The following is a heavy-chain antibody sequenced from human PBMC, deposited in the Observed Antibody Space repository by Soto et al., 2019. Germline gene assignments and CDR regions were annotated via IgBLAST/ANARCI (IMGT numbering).Heavy chain of an antibody. J-gene: IGHJ6*02. CDR2: IIPILGIA. CDR3: ARSQGSSTSLEIYYYYYYGMDV. D-gene: IGHD2-2*01. CDR1: GGTFSSYT. V-gene: IGHV1-69*02. Sequence: GASVKVSCKASGGTFSSYTISWVRQAPGQGLEWMGRIIPILGIANYAQKFQGRVTITADESTSTAYMELSSLRSEDTAVYYCARSQGSSTSLEIYYYYYYGMDVWGQGTTVTVSS.